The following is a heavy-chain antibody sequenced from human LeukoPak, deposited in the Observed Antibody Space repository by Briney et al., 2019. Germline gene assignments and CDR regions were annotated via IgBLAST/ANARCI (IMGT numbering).Heavy chain of an antibody. CDR1: GFTFSSYS. CDR2: ITASGTAM. CDR3: TTDKGYYDSSGYSTGWYAFDI. D-gene: IGHD3-22*01. Sequence: GGSLRLSCAASGFTFSSYSMNWVRQAPGKGLEWVSHITASGTAMFYADSVKGRFTTSRDNAKNSLYLQMNSLKTEDTAVYYCTTDKGYYDSSGYSTGWYAFDIWGQGTMVTVSS. V-gene: IGHV3-48*01. J-gene: IGHJ3*02.